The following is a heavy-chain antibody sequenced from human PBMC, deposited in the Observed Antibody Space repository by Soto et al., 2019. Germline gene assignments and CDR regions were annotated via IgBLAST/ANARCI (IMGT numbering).Heavy chain of an antibody. V-gene: IGHV3-11*01. CDR3: AIDLYVPVETAMVAHY. Sequence: QVQLVESGGGLDKPGGSLRLSCAAYGFTFSDYYMRWMRQAPGKGLEWVSYISSSGSTIYYADSVKGRFTISRDNAKNLRCMQMNCLRAEGTAMYYRAIDLYVPVETAMVAHYCGQGTLVTVS. CDR2: ISSSGSTI. CDR1: GFTFSDYY. J-gene: IGHJ4*02. D-gene: IGHD5-18*01.